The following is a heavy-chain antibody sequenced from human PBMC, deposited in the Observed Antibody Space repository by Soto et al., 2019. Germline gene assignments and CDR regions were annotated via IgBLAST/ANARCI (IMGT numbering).Heavy chain of an antibody. D-gene: IGHD3-3*01. V-gene: IGHV4-4*07. CDR3: ARGQRFSDWFDP. CDR2: IYSSGST. CDR1: GGAISGYY. Sequence: SETLSLTCTVTGGAISGYYWTWIRQSDGEGLEWVGRIYSSGSTNYNPSLKSRVTISLDTSMNYFSLRLSSVTAADTAVYYCARGQRFSDWFDPWGQGTLVTVSS. J-gene: IGHJ5*02.